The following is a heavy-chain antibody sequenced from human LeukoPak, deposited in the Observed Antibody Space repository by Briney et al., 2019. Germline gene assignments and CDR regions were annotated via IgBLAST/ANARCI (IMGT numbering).Heavy chain of an antibody. CDR1: GSTFSSYA. CDR3: AKVGSTVTTYYYYYMDV. V-gene: IGHV3-23*01. D-gene: IGHD4-11*01. Sequence: GGSLRLSCAASGSTFSSYAMSWVRQAPGKGLEWVSAISGNGGSTYYADSVKGRFTISRDNSKNTLYLQMNTLRAEDTAVYYCAKVGSTVTTYYYYYMDVWGQGTTFTVSS. CDR2: ISGNGGST. J-gene: IGHJ6*03.